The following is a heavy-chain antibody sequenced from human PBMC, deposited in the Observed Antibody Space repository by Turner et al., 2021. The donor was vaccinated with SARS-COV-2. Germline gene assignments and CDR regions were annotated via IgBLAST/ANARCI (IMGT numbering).Heavy chain of an antibody. D-gene: IGHD3-3*01. CDR1: GGPISSSSYC. CDR2: MYYRGST. V-gene: IGHV4-39*01. J-gene: IGHJ4*02. CDR3: ARSRLSGVDDY. Sequence: QLQPQESGPGLVKPSETLSLTCTVPGGPISSSSYCWGWIRQPPGKGLEWIGSMYYRGSTYYNPSLKSRVTISVDTSKNQFSLKLSSVTAADTAVYYCARSRLSGVDDYWGQGTLVTVSS.